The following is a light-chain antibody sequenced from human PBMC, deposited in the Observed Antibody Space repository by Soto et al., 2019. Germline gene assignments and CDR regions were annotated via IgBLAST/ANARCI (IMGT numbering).Light chain of an antibody. CDR2: AAS. CDR1: QSVSSN. CDR3: QQYNNWPST. Sequence: EIVMTQSPATLSVSPGERATLSCRASQSVSSNLAWYQQKPGQAPRLLIHAASSRATGFPARFSGSGSGTDFPLPISRLQSEDFALFYCQQYNNWPSTFGQGTKLEIK. V-gene: IGKV3-15*01. J-gene: IGKJ2*01.